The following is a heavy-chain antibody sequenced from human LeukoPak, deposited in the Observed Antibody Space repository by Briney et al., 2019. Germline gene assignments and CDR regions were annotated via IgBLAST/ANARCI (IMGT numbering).Heavy chain of an antibody. CDR1: GGSISANC. V-gene: IGHV4-59*01. CDR2: IYYSGDS. CDR3: ARGRLSDDTFWSGYKALDY. Sequence: SGTLSLTCSASGGSISANCWVCDRQSPGRGLDWIGYIYYSGDSDYNPALKSRVSMSLDTSKNQVFLKLSSVPAADTAVYYCARGRLSDDTFWSGYKALDYWGQGTLVTVSS. J-gene: IGHJ4*02. D-gene: IGHD3-3*01.